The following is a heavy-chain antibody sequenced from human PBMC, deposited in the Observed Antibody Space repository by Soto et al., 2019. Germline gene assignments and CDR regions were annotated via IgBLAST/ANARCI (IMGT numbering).Heavy chain of an antibody. Sequence: EVQLLESGGGLVQPGGSLRLSCAASGFTFNNYAMTWVRQAPGKGLEWVSTVLQSGSGTYYADSVRGRFIISRDNSKNTLYLQTNSLRVEDTAVYHCVRDYYHVSGSYYDIPLDYWGQGTLVTVSS. CDR3: VRDYYHVSGSYYDIPLDY. J-gene: IGHJ4*02. V-gene: IGHV3-23*01. CDR1: GFTFNNYA. CDR2: VLQSGSGT. D-gene: IGHD3-10*01.